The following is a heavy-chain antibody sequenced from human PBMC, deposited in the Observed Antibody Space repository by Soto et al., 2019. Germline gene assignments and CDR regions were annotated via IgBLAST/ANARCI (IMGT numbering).Heavy chain of an antibody. CDR1: GGSIRSYY. Sequence: SEMLSLTCTVSGGSIRSYYWTWIRQPPGKGLEWLGYIFYSGSTFYNPSLKSRVTISIHTSKSQFSLQLTSVTAADTAAYYCARGAADTAMVDSWGQGTLVTVSS. CDR2: IFYSGST. CDR3: ARGAADTAMVDS. D-gene: IGHD5-18*01. J-gene: IGHJ4*02. V-gene: IGHV4-59*01.